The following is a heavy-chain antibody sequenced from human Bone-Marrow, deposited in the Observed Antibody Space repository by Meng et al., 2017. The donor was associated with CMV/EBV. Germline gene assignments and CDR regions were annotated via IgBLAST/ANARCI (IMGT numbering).Heavy chain of an antibody. CDR1: GGSISSYY. V-gene: IGHV4-59*01. Sequence: GSLRLSCTVSGGSISSYYWSWIRQPPGKGLEWIGYIYYSGSTNYNPSLKSRVTISVDTSKNQFSLKLSSVTAADTAVYYCARHAPGIAVADAFDIWGQGTMVTVSS. D-gene: IGHD6-19*01. CDR2: IYYSGST. CDR3: ARHAPGIAVADAFDI. J-gene: IGHJ3*02.